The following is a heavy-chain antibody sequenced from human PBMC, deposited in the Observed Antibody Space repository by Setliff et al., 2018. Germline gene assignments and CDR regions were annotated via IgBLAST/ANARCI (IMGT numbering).Heavy chain of an antibody. Sequence: SETLSLTCTVSGGSISSGGYYWSWIRQHPGKGLEWIGYIYYSGSTHYNPSLKSRVTISRDIAKNTLYLQINSLRAEDTAVYYCARAFGGNSDAFDIWGQGTMVTVSS. CDR3: ARAFGGNSDAFDI. D-gene: IGHD2-21*02. CDR2: IYYSGST. V-gene: IGHV4-31*03. J-gene: IGHJ3*02. CDR1: GGSISSGGYY.